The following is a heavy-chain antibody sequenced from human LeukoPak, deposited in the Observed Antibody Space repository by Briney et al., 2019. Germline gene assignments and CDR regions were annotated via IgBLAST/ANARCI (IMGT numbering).Heavy chain of an antibody. V-gene: IGHV4-4*02. Sequence: PSETLSLTCAVSGGSISSSNWWSWVRQPPGKGLEWIGEIYHSGSTNYNPSLKSRVTISVDKSKNQFSLKLSSVTAADTAVYYCASSHSSSWTVRHFQHWGQGTLVTVSS. J-gene: IGHJ1*01. D-gene: IGHD6-13*01. CDR3: ASSHSSSWTVRHFQH. CDR1: GGSISSSNW. CDR2: IYHSGST.